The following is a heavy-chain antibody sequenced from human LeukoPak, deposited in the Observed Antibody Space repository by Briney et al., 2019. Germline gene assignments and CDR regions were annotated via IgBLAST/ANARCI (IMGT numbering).Heavy chain of an antibody. CDR2: IRSKANSYAT. D-gene: IGHD4-17*01. CDR3: TRHDDYGSHY. V-gene: IGHV3-73*01. Sequence: GGSLRLSCAASGFTFSGSAMHWVRQASGKGLEWVGRIRSKANSYATAYAASVEGRFTISRDDSKNTAYLQMNSLKTEDTAVYYCTRHDDYGSHYWGQGTLVTVSS. CDR1: GFTFSGSA. J-gene: IGHJ4*02.